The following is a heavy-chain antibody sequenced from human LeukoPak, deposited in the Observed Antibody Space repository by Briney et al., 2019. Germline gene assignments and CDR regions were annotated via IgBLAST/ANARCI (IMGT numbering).Heavy chain of an antibody. CDR3: ARSITGDY. J-gene: IGHJ4*02. V-gene: IGHV3-23*01. CDR2: FTSDTGDT. Sequence: GASLRLSCAASGCTFSSYTMTWVRQAPGKGLEWVSAFTSDTGDTYYAESVRGRSTISRDNSKNTLYLQMNSLRAEDTAVYYCARSITGDYWGQGALVTVSS. D-gene: IGHD1-14*01. CDR1: GCTFSSYT.